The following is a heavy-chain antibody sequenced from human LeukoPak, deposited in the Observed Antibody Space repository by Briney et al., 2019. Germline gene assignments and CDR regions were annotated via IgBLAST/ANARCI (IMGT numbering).Heavy chain of an antibody. Sequence: PGGSLRLSCAASGFTFTNYWMSWVRQAPGKGLEWVSSISSSSSYIYYADSVKGRFTISRDNAKNSLYLQMNSLRAEDTAVYYCARVTPYDSSGYYDTADYWGQGTLVTVSS. CDR3: ARVTPYDSSGYYDTADY. J-gene: IGHJ4*02. CDR1: GFTFTNYW. CDR2: ISSSSSYI. V-gene: IGHV3-21*01. D-gene: IGHD3-22*01.